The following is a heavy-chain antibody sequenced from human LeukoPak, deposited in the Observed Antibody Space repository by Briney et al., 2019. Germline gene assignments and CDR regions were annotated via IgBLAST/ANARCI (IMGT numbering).Heavy chain of an antibody. J-gene: IGHJ4*02. CDR1: GFIFSSYA. Sequence: PGGSLRLSCAASGFIFSSYAMSWVRQAPGKRLEWVSTISGSGGSTYYAASVKGRFTISRDNSKNTVYLQMNSLRAEDTAVYYCARGSYSYGYYFDYWGQGTLVTVSS. CDR3: ARGSYSYGYYFDY. CDR2: ISGSGGST. D-gene: IGHD5-18*01. V-gene: IGHV3-23*01.